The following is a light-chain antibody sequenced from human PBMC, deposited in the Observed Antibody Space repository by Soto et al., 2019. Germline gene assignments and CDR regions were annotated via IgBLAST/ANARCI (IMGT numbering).Light chain of an antibody. CDR1: QNIFTY. V-gene: IGKV1-39*01. Sequence: DIQVTQSPSSLSAPVGDRVTITCRASQNIFTYLNWYQQRPGQAPNLLIYATSNLQSGVPSRFSGSGSGTDFTLTISSLQPEDFATYYCQHSYSSPTFGQGTMVEIK. J-gene: IGKJ2*01. CDR3: QHSYSSPT. CDR2: ATS.